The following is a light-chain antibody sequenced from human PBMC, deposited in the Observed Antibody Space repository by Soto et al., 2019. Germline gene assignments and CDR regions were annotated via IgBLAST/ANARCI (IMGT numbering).Light chain of an antibody. J-gene: IGKJ5*01. CDR3: QQYNKWPIT. Sequence: EIVLTQSPATLSLSPGERATLSCRASQSVSRYLAWYQQKPGQAPRLLISAADTRATGLPARFSGSGSGTEFSLTISSLQSEDFAVYFCQQYNKWPITFGQGTRLEIK. V-gene: IGKV3-15*01. CDR1: QSVSRY. CDR2: AAD.